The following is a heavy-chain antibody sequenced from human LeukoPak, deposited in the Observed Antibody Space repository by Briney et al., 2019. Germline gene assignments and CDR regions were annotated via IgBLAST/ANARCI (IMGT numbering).Heavy chain of an antibody. CDR3: ARGGIAAQYYFDY. CDR2: INHSGST. CDR1: GGSFSGYY. V-gene: IGHV4-34*01. J-gene: IGHJ4*02. D-gene: IGHD6-13*01. Sequence: SETLSLTCAVYGGSFSGYYWSWIRQPPGKGLEWIGEINHSGSTNYNPSLKSRVTISVDTPKNQFSLKLSSVTAADTAVYYCARGGIAAQYYFDYWGQGTLVTVSS.